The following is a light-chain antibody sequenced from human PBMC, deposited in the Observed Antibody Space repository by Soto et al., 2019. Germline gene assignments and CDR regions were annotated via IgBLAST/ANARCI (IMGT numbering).Light chain of an antibody. V-gene: IGKV1-5*03. Sequence: IQMTQSPSTLSASVGDRVTITCRASQTISTLLAWYQQRPGKAPNLLIYKASSLESGVPSRFSGSGSGTEFTLTISSLQPDDFATYFCQPYSTYPWTFGQGTKVDIK. CDR3: QPYSTYPWT. CDR2: KAS. J-gene: IGKJ1*01. CDR1: QTISTL.